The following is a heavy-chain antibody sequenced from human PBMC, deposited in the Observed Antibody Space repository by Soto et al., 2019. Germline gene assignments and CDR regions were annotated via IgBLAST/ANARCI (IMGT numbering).Heavy chain of an antibody. J-gene: IGHJ6*02. D-gene: IGHD3-10*01. CDR1: GGSITSHY. Sequence: QVQLQESGPGLVKPSETLSLTCSVSGGSITSHYCSWFRQPPGKGLEWIGYIHHSGSTSYNPSLKNRVTLSLATSNNHSSLKVNSVTAADTALYYCARQGFGQFHGLVDGWGPGTTVTVSS. V-gene: IGHV4-59*08. CDR2: IHHSGST. CDR3: ARQGFGQFHGLVDG.